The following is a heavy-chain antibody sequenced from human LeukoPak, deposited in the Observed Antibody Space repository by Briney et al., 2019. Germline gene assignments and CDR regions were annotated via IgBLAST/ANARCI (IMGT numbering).Heavy chain of an antibody. J-gene: IGHJ4*02. CDR3: ARRGLGTVSYYFDY. Sequence: GASMKVSCKASGYTFTGYYMHWVRQAPGQGLEWMGWINPNSGGTNYAQKFQGRVTMTRDTSISTAYMELSRLRSDDTVVYYCARRGLGTVSYYFDYWGQGTLVTVSS. D-gene: IGHD4-11*01. CDR1: GYTFTGYY. CDR2: INPNSGGT. V-gene: IGHV1-2*02.